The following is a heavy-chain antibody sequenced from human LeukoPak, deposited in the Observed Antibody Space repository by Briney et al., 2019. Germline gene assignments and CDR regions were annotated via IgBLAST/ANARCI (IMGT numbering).Heavy chain of an antibody. V-gene: IGHV3-23*01. CDR2: IGGGST. J-gene: IGHJ4*02. CDR1: GFTFGNYA. Sequence: GGSLRLSCIASGFTFGNYAMSWVRQAPGKGLEWVSAIGGGSTYYADSVKGRFTISRDNSKNTLYLQMNTLRAEDTAEYYCARRQAYYFDYWGQGALATVSS. CDR3: ARRQAYYFDY.